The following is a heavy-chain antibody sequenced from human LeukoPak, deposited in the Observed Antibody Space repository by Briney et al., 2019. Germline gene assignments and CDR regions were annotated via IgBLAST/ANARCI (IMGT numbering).Heavy chain of an antibody. CDR1: GFTFSSYW. V-gene: IGHV3-7*01. CDR2: IKKDGSEK. CDR3: ARGRIAVAGKRYYYMDV. Sequence: GGSLRLSCAASGFTFSSYWMSWVRQAPGKGLEWVANIKKDGSEKYYVDSVKGRFTISRDNAKTSLYLQMNSLRAEDTAVYYCARGRIAVAGKRYYYMDVWGKGTTVTISS. J-gene: IGHJ6*03. D-gene: IGHD6-19*01.